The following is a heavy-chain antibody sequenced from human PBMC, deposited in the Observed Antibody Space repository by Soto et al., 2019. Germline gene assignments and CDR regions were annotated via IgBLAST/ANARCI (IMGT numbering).Heavy chain of an antibody. D-gene: IGHD4-4*01. Sequence: QVQVVQSGAEVKKPGASVKVSCKASEYTFTSYVIHWVRQAPGQSLEWMGWISPGNGNTKYSQKFQGRVTITRDTSASTAYMELRSLRSEDTAVYYCASELQALYYFDDWGQGTLVTVSS. J-gene: IGHJ4*02. CDR3: ASELQALYYFDD. CDR2: ISPGNGNT. V-gene: IGHV1-3*01. CDR1: EYTFTSYV.